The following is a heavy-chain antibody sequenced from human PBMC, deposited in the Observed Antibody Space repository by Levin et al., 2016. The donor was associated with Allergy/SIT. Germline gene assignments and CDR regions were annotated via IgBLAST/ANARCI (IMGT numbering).Heavy chain of an antibody. D-gene: IGHD3-22*01. CDR3: AGSREKYDSSGYYHTLDY. J-gene: IGHJ4*02. CDR2: IYYSGST. V-gene: IGHV4-59*01. Sequence: WIRQPPGKGLQWIGYIYYSGSTNYNPSLKSRVTISINTSKNQFSLNLSSVTAADTAVYYCAGSREKYDSSGYYHTLDYWGQGTLVTVSS.